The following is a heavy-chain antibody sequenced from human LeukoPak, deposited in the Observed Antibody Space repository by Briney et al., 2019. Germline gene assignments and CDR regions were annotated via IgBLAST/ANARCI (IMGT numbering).Heavy chain of an antibody. V-gene: IGHV7-4-1*02. CDR3: ARVRYSSSAYDAFDI. CDR1: GYTFTGYH. D-gene: IGHD6-13*01. CDR2: INTNTGNP. J-gene: IGHJ3*02. Sequence: GASVKVSCKASGYTFTGYHMHWVRQAPGQGLEWMGWINTNTGNPTYAQGFTGRFVFSLDTSVSTAYLQISSLKAEDTAVYYCARVRYSSSAYDAFDIWGQGTMVTVSS.